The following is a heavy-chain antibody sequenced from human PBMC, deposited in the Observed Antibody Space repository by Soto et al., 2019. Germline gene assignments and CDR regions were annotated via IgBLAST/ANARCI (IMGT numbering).Heavy chain of an antibody. CDR2: IYYSGTTYYSGST. D-gene: IGHD1-26*01. J-gene: IGHJ4*02. Sequence: PSETLSLTCSVSGDSIRRGGYYWNWIRQHPGKGLEWIGYIYYSGTTYYSGSTYYNPSLNSRADISVDTSKNHFSLRLSSVTAADTAVYYCAIVEGGQNSRGRYYFESWGQGTLVTVSS. CDR1: GDSIRRGGYY. CDR3: AIVEGGQNSRGRYYFES. V-gene: IGHV4-31*03.